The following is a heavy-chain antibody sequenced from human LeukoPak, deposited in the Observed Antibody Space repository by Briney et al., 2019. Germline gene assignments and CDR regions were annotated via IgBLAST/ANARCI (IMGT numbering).Heavy chain of an antibody. Sequence: GGSLRLSCAASGFTFSSYWMSWVRQAPGKGLEWVADIEQNGSEKDYVDSVKGRFTISRDNAKNSLFLQMNSLRAEDTAVYYCARTSTPGYSSSWFDYWGQGTLVTVSS. V-gene: IGHV3-7*01. CDR2: IEQNGSEK. CDR3: ARTSTPGYSSSWFDY. J-gene: IGHJ4*02. CDR1: GFTFSSYW. D-gene: IGHD6-13*01.